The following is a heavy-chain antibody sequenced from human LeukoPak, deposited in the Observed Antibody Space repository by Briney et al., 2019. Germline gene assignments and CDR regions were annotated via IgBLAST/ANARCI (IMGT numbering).Heavy chain of an antibody. V-gene: IGHV3-74*03. CDR3: ARPGGDY. CDR1: GFIFSSYW. Sequence: GGSLRLSCAASGFIFSSYWMHWVRQAPGKGLVWVSRINSDGGSTTYADSVKGRFTISRDNAKNTLSLQMNRLRAEDTAVYYCARPGGDYWGQGTLVTVSS. CDR2: INSDGGST. J-gene: IGHJ4*02. D-gene: IGHD1-26*01.